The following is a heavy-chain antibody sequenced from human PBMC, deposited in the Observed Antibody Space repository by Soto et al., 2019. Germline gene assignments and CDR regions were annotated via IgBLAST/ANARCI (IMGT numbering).Heavy chain of an antibody. CDR3: ARGFRNGFNV. J-gene: IGHJ6*02. CDR1: GFTFSGYS. CDR2: ISGPSIYI. Sequence: EVQLVESGGGLVKPGGSLRLSCVASGFTFSGYSINWVRQAPGKGLEWVSYISGPSIYIYYADSVKGRFTISRDNAKCALYLQMNSLRAEDTAVYYCARGFRNGFNVWGQGTTVSVSS. V-gene: IGHV3-21*01. D-gene: IGHD2-8*01.